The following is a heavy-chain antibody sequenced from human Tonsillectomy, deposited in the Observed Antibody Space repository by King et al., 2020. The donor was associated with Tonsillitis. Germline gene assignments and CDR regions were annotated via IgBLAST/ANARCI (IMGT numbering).Heavy chain of an antibody. CDR3: ARLYSSGWYDS. CDR2: IDWDDDK. D-gene: IGHD6-19*01. J-gene: IGHJ5*01. Sequence: TLKESGPALVKPTQTVTLTCTLSGFSLSTSGMSVSWIRQPPGKALEWLALIDWDDDKYYSTSLKTRLTISKDTSENQVVLTMTNMAPFDTATYYCARLYSSGWYDSWGQGTLVTVSS. CDR1: GFSLSTSGMS. V-gene: IGHV2-70*01.